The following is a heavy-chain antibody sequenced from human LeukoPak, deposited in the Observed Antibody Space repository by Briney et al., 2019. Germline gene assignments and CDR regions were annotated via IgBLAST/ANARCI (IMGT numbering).Heavy chain of an antibody. CDR1: GFTFSSYE. CDR2: ITGSGDTI. CDR3: ARERTTIVSGTTIGAY. Sequence: PGGSLRLSCSASGFTFSSYEMNWVRQAPGKGLEWISYITGSGDTIYYADSVKGRFTISRDNAKNSLFLQVNSLTADDTAVYYCARERTTIVSGTTIGAYWGQGTLVTVSS. J-gene: IGHJ4*02. D-gene: IGHD2/OR15-2a*01. V-gene: IGHV3-48*03.